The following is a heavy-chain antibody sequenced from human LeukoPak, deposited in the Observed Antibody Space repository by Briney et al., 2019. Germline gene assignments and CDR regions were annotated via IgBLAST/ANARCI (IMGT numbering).Heavy chain of an antibody. V-gene: IGHV1-69*04. Sequence: SVKVSCKASGGTFSSYAISWVRQAPGQGLEWMGRIIPILGIANYAQKFQGRVTITADKSTSTAYMELSSLRSEDTAVYYCARSVGGWLGYSSSRVPDAFDIWGRGTMVTVSS. CDR2: IIPILGIA. CDR1: GGTFSSYA. J-gene: IGHJ3*02. D-gene: IGHD6-13*01. CDR3: ARSVGGWLGYSSSRVPDAFDI.